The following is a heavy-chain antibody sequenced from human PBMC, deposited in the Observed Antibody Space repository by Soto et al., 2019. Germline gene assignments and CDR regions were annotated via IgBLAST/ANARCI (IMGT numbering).Heavy chain of an antibody. D-gene: IGHD4-4*01. Sequence: EVQLVESGGGLVQPGGSLRLSCAASGLPFGDNWMHWVRQAPGKGLVWVSRISNDGSDTTYADSVRGRFTVSRDNAKNTLDLQMNSLRAEDTAVYYCARDSYSSATHWGHGTLVTVSS. CDR1: GLPFGDNW. CDR2: ISNDGSDT. J-gene: IGHJ4*01. V-gene: IGHV3-74*01. CDR3: ARDSYSSATH.